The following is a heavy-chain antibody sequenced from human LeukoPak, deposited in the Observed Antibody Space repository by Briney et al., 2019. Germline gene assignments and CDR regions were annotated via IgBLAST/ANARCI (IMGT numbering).Heavy chain of an antibody. CDR2: INAGNGNT. V-gene: IGHV1-3*01. CDR1: GYTFTSYA. CDR3: ARDINWFDP. Sequence: ASVKVSCKASGYTFTSYAMHWVRQAPGQRLEWMGWINAGNGNTKYSQEFQGRVTITRDTPASTAYMELRSLRSDDTAVYYCARDINWFDPWGQGTLVTVSS. J-gene: IGHJ5*02.